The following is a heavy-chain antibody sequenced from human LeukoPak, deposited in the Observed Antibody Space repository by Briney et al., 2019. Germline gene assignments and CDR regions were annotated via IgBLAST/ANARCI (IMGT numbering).Heavy chain of an antibody. CDR1: GFTFSSYW. V-gene: IGHV3-7*01. CDR3: ARDPHYYDSSGYYFLFDY. CDR2: IKQDGSEK. Sequence: GGSLRLSCAASGFTFSSYWMSWVRQAPGKGLEWAANIKQDGSEKYYVDSVKGRFTISRDNAKNSLYLQMNSLRAEDTAVYYCARDPHYYDSSGYYFLFDYWGQGTLVTVSS. J-gene: IGHJ4*02. D-gene: IGHD3-22*01.